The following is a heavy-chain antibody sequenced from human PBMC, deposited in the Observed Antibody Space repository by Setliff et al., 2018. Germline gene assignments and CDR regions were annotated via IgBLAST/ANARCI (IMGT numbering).Heavy chain of an antibody. D-gene: IGHD7-27*01. V-gene: IGHV3-23*01. CDR1: GFTFSSYA. Sequence: GGSLRLSCAASGFTFSSYAMSWVRQAPGKGLEWVSSISGSGANTYYAGSVKGRFTISRDNSRNTLYLQMNSLRAEDTAVYYCARARGNWGPVDYWGQGTLVTVSS. CDR2: ISGSGANT. J-gene: IGHJ4*02. CDR3: ARARGNWGPVDY.